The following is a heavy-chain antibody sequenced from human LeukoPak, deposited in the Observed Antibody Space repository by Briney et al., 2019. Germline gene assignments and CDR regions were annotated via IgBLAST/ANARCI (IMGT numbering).Heavy chain of an antibody. J-gene: IGHJ4*02. D-gene: IGHD3-22*01. Sequence: GGSLRLSCAASGFTFDDYAMHWVRQAPGKGLEWVSGISWNSGSIGYADSVKGRFTISRDNAKNSLYLQMNSLRAEDTALYYCAKDYGSGYKRTSSEFDYWGQGTLVTVSS. CDR3: AKDYGSGYKRTSSEFDY. CDR1: GFTFDDYA. CDR2: ISWNSGSI. V-gene: IGHV3-9*01.